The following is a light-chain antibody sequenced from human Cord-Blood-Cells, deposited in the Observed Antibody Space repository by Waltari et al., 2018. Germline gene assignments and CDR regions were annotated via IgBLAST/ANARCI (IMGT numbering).Light chain of an antibody. CDR2: AAS. CDR1: QGISSY. Sequence: IQLTQSPSSLSASVGDRVTITCRASQGISSYLAWYQQKPGKAPQLLIYAASTLQSGVPSRFSGSGSGTDFTLPIRSLQPEDFATYYCQPLNSYPRTFGQGTKVEIK. J-gene: IGKJ1*01. CDR3: QPLNSYPRT. V-gene: IGKV1-9*01.